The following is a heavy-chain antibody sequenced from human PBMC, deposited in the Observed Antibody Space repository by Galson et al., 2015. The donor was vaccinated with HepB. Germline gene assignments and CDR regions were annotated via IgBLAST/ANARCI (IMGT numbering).Heavy chain of an antibody. Sequence: SLRLSCAASGFTFSDYYVSWIRQTPGKGLEWVSHITNSGTATYYADSVKGRFTISRDNAKKSLYLQMNRLRADDTAVYYCTRGGVFQKEDDYWGQGTLVTASS. CDR1: GFTFSDYY. J-gene: IGHJ4*02. CDR3: TRGGVFQKEDDY. CDR2: ITNSGTAT. V-gene: IGHV3-11*04. D-gene: IGHD3-16*01.